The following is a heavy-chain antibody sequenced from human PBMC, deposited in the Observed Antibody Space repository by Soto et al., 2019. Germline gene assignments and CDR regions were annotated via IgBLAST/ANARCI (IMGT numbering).Heavy chain of an antibody. J-gene: IGHJ3*02. CDR1: GFTVSSNY. CDR2: IYSGGST. Sequence: GGSLRLSCAASGFTVSSNYMSWVRQAPGKGLEWVSVIYSGGSTYYADSVKGRFTISRDNSKNTLYLQMNSLRAEDTAVYYCAAVNYYDSSGPRDIGGQGTMVTVSS. D-gene: IGHD3-22*01. V-gene: IGHV3-53*01. CDR3: AAVNYYDSSGPRDI.